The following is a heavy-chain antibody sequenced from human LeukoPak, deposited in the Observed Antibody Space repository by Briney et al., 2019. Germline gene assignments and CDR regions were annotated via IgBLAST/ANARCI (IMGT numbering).Heavy chain of an antibody. CDR2: IDGDARTI. D-gene: IGHD1-1*01. Sequence: PGGSLRLSCAASGFTFSTTWVHWVRQAPGQGLVWVSRIDGDARTIDYADSVKGRFIISRDNAKNTLYLQMNSLRPEDTAVYYCATAGAFSFPNWGQGTLVTVSS. V-gene: IGHV3-74*01. CDR1: GFTFSTTW. CDR3: ATAGAFSFPN. J-gene: IGHJ4*02.